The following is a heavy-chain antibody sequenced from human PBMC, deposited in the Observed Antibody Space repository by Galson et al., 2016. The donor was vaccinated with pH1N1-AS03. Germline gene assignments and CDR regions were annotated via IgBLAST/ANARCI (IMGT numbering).Heavy chain of an antibody. CDR1: GFTFNNTW. J-gene: IGHJ4*01. CDR3: VTGGNNFGHEY. Sequence: SLRLSCAGSGFTFNNTWMSWVRQAPGEGLEWVGRIKSKTXGGTTEYAAPVKGRFTISRDDSRDTLHLQMNSLKTEDSALYYCVTGGNNFGHEYWGQGTLVTVSS. CDR2: IKSKTXGGTT. D-gene: IGHD5-18*01. V-gene: IGHV3-15*01.